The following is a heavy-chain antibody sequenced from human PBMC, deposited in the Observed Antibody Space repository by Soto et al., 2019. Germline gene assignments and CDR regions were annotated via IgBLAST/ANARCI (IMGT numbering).Heavy chain of an antibody. J-gene: IGHJ4*02. V-gene: IGHV4-39*01. CDR3: ASRATTSWSY. CDR1: GGSISSATYY. CDR2: IYYSGST. D-gene: IGHD2-2*01. Sequence: SETLSLTCTVSGGSISSATYYWGWIRQPPGKGLEWVGSIYYSGSTYYSPSLKSRVTISLDTSMNQFSLKLTSVSAADTAMYYCASRATTSWSYWGQGTLVTVSS.